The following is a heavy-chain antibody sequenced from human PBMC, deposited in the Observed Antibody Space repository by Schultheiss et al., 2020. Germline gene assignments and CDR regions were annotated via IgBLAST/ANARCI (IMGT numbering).Heavy chain of an antibody. J-gene: IGHJ4*02. Sequence: GGSLRLSCAASGFTFSNTWMNWVRQAPGKGLEWVGRIKTKTDGGTTDYGAPVKDRFIISRDDSKTTLSLQMNSLKSEDTAVYYCAKGVLWFGELLGYWGQGTLVTVSS. CDR1: GFTFSNTW. D-gene: IGHD3-10*01. CDR2: IKTKTDGGTT. CDR3: AKGVLWFGELLGY. V-gene: IGHV3-15*01.